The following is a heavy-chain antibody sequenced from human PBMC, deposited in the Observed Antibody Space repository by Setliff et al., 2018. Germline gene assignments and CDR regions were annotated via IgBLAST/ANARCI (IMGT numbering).Heavy chain of an antibody. Sequence: GASVKVSCKTSGGTFNSYGIDWVRQAPGQGLEWMGRSIPISGTTKYAQKFQDRVTITADKSTSTAYMELSSLTSDDTAVYYCASHGGNSLSIYYWGQGTLVTVSS. V-gene: IGHV1-69*06. CDR1: GGTFNSYG. CDR2: SIPISGTT. D-gene: IGHD2-21*02. CDR3: ASHGGNSLSIYY. J-gene: IGHJ4*02.